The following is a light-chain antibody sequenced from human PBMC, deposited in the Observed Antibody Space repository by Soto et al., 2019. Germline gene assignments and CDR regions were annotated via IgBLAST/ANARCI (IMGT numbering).Light chain of an antibody. Sequence: EVMMTQSPATLSVSPGERATLSCRASQSVSSNLAWYQQKPGQAPRLLIYGASTRATGIPARFSGSGSGTDFTLTISSLQSEDFSLYYCQQYNNWPRTFGQGTKVEIK. CDR2: GAS. V-gene: IGKV3-15*01. CDR3: QQYNNWPRT. J-gene: IGKJ1*01. CDR1: QSVSSN.